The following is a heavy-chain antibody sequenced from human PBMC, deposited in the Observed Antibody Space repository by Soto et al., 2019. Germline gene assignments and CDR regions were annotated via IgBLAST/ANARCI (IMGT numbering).Heavy chain of an antibody. CDR3: ARGQQLAKTSDWFDP. CDR1: GGTFSSYA. Sequence: QVQLVQSGAEVKKPGSSVKVSCKASGGTFSSYAISWVRQAPGQGLEWMGGIIPIFGTANYAQKFRGRVTITAAESTGTAYMELCSLRSEDTAVYYCARGQQLAKTSDWFDPWGQGTLVTVSS. V-gene: IGHV1-69*12. J-gene: IGHJ5*02. D-gene: IGHD6-13*01. CDR2: IIPIFGTA.